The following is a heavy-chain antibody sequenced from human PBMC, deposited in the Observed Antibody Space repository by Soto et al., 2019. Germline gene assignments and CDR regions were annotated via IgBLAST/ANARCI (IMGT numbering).Heavy chain of an antibody. CDR2: IGGSGIT. V-gene: IGHV3-23*01. D-gene: IGHD3-22*01. CDR3: ARNSGYGYYDSTGIEN. CDR1: GFSFSNYA. Sequence: PGGSLRLSCAASGFSFSNYAMTWARRAPGQGLEWVSAIGGSGITYYADSVKGRITISRDNSRNTVYLQVNSLRAEDTAVYYCARNSGYGYYDSTGIENWGQGTQVTVSS. J-gene: IGHJ4*02.